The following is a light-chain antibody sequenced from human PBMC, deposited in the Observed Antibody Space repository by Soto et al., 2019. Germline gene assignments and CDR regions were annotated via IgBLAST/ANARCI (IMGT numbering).Light chain of an antibody. Sequence: EVVLTQSPATVSLSPGEWAALSCRASQSIGTHLAWYQQKPGQAPRLLIYDASNRATGIPARFSGFGSGTDFTLTISSLEPEDFAVYYCQHRSNWPRVTFGPGTKVDIK. CDR2: DAS. V-gene: IGKV3-11*01. J-gene: IGKJ3*01. CDR1: QSIGTH. CDR3: QHRSNWPRVT.